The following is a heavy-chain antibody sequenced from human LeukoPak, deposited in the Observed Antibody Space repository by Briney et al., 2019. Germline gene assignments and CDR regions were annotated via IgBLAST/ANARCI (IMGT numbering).Heavy chain of an antibody. V-gene: IGHV3-48*03. D-gene: IGHD6-13*01. CDR3: ARDSSSWPYYFDY. Sequence: HTGGSLRLSCAASGFTFSSYETNWVRQAPGRGVEWVSYISSSGSTIYYADSVKGRLTISRDNAKNSLYLQMNSLRAEDTAVYYCARDSSSWPYYFDYWGQGTLVTVSS. CDR2: ISSSGSTI. CDR1: GFTFSSYE. J-gene: IGHJ4*02.